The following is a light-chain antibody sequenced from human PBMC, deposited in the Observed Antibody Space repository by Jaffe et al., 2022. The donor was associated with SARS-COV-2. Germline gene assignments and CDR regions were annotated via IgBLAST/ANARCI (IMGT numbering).Light chain of an antibody. V-gene: IGKV1-9*01. Sequence: DIQLTQSPSFLSASVGDRVTITCRASQGISSYLAWYQQKPGRAPKLLIYAASTLQSGAPSRFSGSGSGTEFTLTISSLQPEDFATYYCQQLINYPVTFGGGTKVEIK. CDR1: QGISSY. J-gene: IGKJ4*01. CDR3: QQLINYPVT. CDR2: AAS.